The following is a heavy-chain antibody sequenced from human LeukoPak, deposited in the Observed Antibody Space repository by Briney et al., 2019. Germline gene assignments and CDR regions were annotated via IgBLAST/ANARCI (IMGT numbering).Heavy chain of an antibody. CDR2: INPNSGGT. D-gene: IGHD2-2*01. J-gene: IGHJ3*02. CDR3: ARVTSFDAFDI. CDR1: GYTFTGYY. V-gene: IGHV1-2*06. Sequence: ASVKVFCKASGYTFTGYYMHWVRQAPGQGLEWMGRINPNSGGTNYAQKFQGRVTMTRDTSISTAYMELSRLRSDDTAVYYCARVTSFDAFDIWGQRTMVTVSP.